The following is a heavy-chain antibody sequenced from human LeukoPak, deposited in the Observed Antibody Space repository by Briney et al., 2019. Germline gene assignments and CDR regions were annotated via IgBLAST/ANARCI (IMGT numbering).Heavy chain of an antibody. Sequence: PGGSLRLSCAASGFTFSSYWVSWVRQAPGKGLEWVASINQDGSEMYYVDSVKGRFTISRDNAKNSAFLQMNSLRGEDTAVYYRGRSSDYYLGKYWGQGTLVTVSS. CDR1: GFTFSSYW. CDR3: GRSSDYYLGKY. D-gene: IGHD3-22*01. J-gene: IGHJ4*02. V-gene: IGHV3-7*01. CDR2: INQDGSEM.